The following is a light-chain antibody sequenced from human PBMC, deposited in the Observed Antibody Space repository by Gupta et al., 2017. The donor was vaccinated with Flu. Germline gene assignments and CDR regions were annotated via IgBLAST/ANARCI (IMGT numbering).Light chain of an antibody. Sequence: QSALTQPASVSGSPGQSITISCTGTSSDVGGYNSVSWYQQHPGKVPKIMIYDVTNRPSGVSNRFSGSKSGNAASLTISGLQAEDEADYYCSSFTTSSTLVFGGGTKLTVL. CDR1: SSDVGGYNS. V-gene: IGLV2-14*03. CDR3: SSFTTSSTLV. CDR2: DVT. J-gene: IGLJ2*01.